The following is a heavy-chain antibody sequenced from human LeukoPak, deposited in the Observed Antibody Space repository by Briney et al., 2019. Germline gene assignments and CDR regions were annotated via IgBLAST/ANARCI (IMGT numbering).Heavy chain of an antibody. D-gene: IGHD4-11*01. CDR3: TRAQDYRKSFY. CDR1: GGSISSSSYY. Sequence: PSETLSLTCTVSGGSISSSSYYWGWIRQPPGKGLEWIGSIDYSGSTYYNPSLKSRVTISVDTSKNQFSLKLSSVTAADTAVYYCTRAQDYRKSFYWGQGTLVTVSS. CDR2: IDYSGST. V-gene: IGHV4-39*01. J-gene: IGHJ4*02.